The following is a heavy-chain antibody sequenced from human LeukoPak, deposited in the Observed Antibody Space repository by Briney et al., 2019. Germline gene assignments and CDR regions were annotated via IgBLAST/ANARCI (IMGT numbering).Heavy chain of an antibody. J-gene: IGHJ4*02. V-gene: IGHV1-18*01. Sequence: ASVRVSCKASGYTFTTYAISWVRQAPGQGLEWMGWISTYNGNTNYAQKLQGRVTMTTDTSTSTAYTELRSLRSDDTAVYYCAREYYDYVWGSYHYSFDSWGQGTLVTVSS. CDR1: GYTFTTYA. CDR2: ISTYNGNT. CDR3: AREYYDYVWGSYHYSFDS. D-gene: IGHD3-16*02.